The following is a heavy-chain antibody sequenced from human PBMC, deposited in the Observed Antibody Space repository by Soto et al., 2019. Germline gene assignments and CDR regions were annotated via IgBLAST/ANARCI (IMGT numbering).Heavy chain of an antibody. CDR1: GYTFTSYA. CDR2: INAGNGNR. CDR3: AREYSSSWYDYFDY. V-gene: IGHV1-3*01. Sequence: ASVKVSCKASGYTFTSYAMHWVRQAPGQRLEWMGWINAGNGNRKYSQKFQGRVTITRDTSASTAYMELSSLRSEDTAVYYCAREYSSSWYDYFDYWGQGTLVTVSS. J-gene: IGHJ4*02. D-gene: IGHD6-13*01.